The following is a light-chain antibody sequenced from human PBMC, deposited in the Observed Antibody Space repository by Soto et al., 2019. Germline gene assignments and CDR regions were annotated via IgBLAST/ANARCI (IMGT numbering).Light chain of an antibody. V-gene: IGLV2-8*01. Sequence: QSALTQPPSASGSPGQSVTISCTGTSDDIGTYNYVSWFQQHSGNAPKLIIYEVDKRPSGVPNRFSGSKSGNTASLTISGLQAEDEADYCCSSFVHKNNLLFGGGTKLTVL. CDR3: SSFVHKNNLL. CDR1: SDDIGTYNY. CDR2: EVD. J-gene: IGLJ2*01.